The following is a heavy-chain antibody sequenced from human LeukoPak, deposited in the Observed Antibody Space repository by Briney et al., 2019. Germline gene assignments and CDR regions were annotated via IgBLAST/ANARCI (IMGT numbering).Heavy chain of an antibody. CDR3: AREQDFQH. J-gene: IGHJ1*01. CDR1: GFTFSIYE. Sequence: GGSLRPSCAASGFTFSIYEMNWVRQAPGKGLEWVSYISSSGSTMHYADSVKGRFTISRDNAKNSLYLHMNSLRAEDTAVCYCAREQDFQHWGQGTLVTVSS. CDR2: ISSSGSTM. V-gene: IGHV3-48*03.